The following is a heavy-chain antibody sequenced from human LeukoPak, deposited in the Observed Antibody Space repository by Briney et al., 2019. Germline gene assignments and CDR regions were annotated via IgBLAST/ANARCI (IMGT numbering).Heavy chain of an antibody. CDR1: GFTFSSYA. Sequence: GSLRLSCSASGFTFSSYAMHWVRQAPGKGLEYVSAISSNGGSTYYADSVKGRFTISRDNSKNTLYLQMSSLRAEDTAVYYCVKAPDRYFEAYFDYWGQGTLVTVSS. CDR2: ISSNGGST. CDR3: VKAPDRYFEAYFDY. J-gene: IGHJ4*02. V-gene: IGHV3-64D*06. D-gene: IGHD3-9*01.